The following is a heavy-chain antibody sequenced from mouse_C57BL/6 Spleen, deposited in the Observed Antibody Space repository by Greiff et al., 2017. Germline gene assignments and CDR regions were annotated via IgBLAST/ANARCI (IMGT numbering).Heavy chain of an antibody. V-gene: IGHV1-7*01. CDR3: ARVYDGSFYYFDY. J-gene: IGHJ2*01. Sequence: QVQLQQSGAELAKPGASVKLSCKASGYTFTSYWMHWVKQRPGQGLEWIGYINPSSGYTKYNQKFKDKATLTADTSSSTAYMQLSSLTSEDSAVYYCARVYDGSFYYFDYWGQGTTLTVSS. D-gene: IGHD2-3*01. CDR2: INPSSGYT. CDR1: GYTFTSYW.